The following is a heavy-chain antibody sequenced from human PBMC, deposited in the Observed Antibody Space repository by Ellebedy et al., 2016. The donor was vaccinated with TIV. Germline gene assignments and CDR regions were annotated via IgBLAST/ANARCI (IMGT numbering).Heavy chain of an antibody. J-gene: IGHJ4*02. V-gene: IGHV3-23*01. Sequence: GESLKISCATSGFTFRNYAMAWVRQAPGKALQWVSALGPNNDYTFYIYSVGGRFTISRDNYRNTLYLQMDSLRVEDTAVYYCAKELVSRGSLTFDYWGQGAQVTVSS. D-gene: IGHD3-22*01. CDR3: AKELVSRGSLTFDY. CDR2: LGPNNDYT. CDR1: GFTFRNYA.